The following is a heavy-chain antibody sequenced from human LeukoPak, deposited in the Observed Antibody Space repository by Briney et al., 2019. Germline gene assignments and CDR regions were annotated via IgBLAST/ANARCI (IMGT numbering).Heavy chain of an antibody. D-gene: IGHD4-23*01. V-gene: IGHV3-30*03. CDR1: GFTFSSYG. Sequence: PGRSLRLSCAASGFTFSSYGMHWVRQAPGKGLEWVAVISYDGSNKYYADSVKGRFTISRDNSKNTLYLQMNSLRAEDTAVYYCARIPTTVVTWGEYYYYYMDVWGKGTTVTVSS. CDR3: ARIPTTVVTWGEYYYYYMDV. CDR2: ISYDGSNK. J-gene: IGHJ6*03.